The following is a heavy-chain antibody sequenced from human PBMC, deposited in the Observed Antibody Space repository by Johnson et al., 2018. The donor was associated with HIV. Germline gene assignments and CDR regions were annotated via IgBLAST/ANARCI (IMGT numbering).Heavy chain of an antibody. V-gene: IGHV3-11*04. Sequence: QVQLVESGGGLVKPGGSLRLSCAASGFTFSDYYMSWIRQAPGKGLEWVSYISSSGSTIYYADSVKGRFTISRDNSKNTLYLQMTSLRAEDTAVYYCARDLVGVVAAAGPVGDASDIWGQGTMVTVSS. CDR3: ARDLVGVVAAAGPVGDASDI. CDR2: ISSSGSTI. J-gene: IGHJ3*02. CDR1: GFTFSDYY. D-gene: IGHD6-13*01.